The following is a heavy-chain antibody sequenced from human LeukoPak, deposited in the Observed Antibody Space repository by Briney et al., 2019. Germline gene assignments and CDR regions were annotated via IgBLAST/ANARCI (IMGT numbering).Heavy chain of an antibody. Sequence: GESLKISCKGSGYSFTNSWIAWVRQMSGKGLEWMGIIYPDDSDTTYSPSFQGQVTISADRSINTAYLHWSSVKAPDTAVYYCARRSVNTAFDYWGQGTLVTVSS. V-gene: IGHV5-51*01. CDR3: ARRSVNTAFDY. CDR1: GYSFTNSW. D-gene: IGHD1/OR15-1a*01. J-gene: IGHJ4*02. CDR2: IYPDDSDT.